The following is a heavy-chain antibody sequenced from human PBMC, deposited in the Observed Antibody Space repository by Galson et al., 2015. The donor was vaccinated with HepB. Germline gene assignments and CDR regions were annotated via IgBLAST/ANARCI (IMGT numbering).Heavy chain of an antibody. D-gene: IGHD3-22*01. Sequence: SLRLSCAASGFTFSSYAMSWVRQAPGKGLEWVSAISGSGGSTYYADSVKGRFTISRDNSKNTLYLQMNSLRAEDTAVYYCAKDFSTVYDSSGFDASDIWGQGTMVTVSS. V-gene: IGHV3-23*01. CDR1: GFTFSSYA. CDR3: AKDFSTVYDSSGFDASDI. J-gene: IGHJ3*02. CDR2: ISGSGGST.